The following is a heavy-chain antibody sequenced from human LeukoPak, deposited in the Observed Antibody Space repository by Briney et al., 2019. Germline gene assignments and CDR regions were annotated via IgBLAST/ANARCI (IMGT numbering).Heavy chain of an antibody. D-gene: IGHD6-19*01. J-gene: IGHJ1*01. V-gene: IGHV4-4*07. CDR1: GGSISNYY. CDR2: IYNTGST. CDR3: AREGPEDSGWYLWYFQN. Sequence: KPSETLSLTCTVSGGSISNYYWSWIRQPAGKGLEWIGRIYNTGSTSYNPSLKSRVSISVDTSKNQFSLKLRSVTAADTAMYYCAREGPEDSGWYLWYFQNWGQGSLVTVSS.